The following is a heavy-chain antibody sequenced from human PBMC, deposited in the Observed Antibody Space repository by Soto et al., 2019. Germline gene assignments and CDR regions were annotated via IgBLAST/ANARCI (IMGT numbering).Heavy chain of an antibody. V-gene: IGHV3-48*01. Sequence: GGSLRLSCAASGFTFSSYSMNWVRQAPGKGLEWVSYNSSSSSTIYYADSVKGRFTISRDNAKNSLYLQMNSLRAEDTAVYYCARVPASSPPLYYFDYWGQGTLVTVSS. CDR2: NSSSSSTI. CDR3: ARVPASSPPLYYFDY. CDR1: GFTFSSYS. J-gene: IGHJ4*02.